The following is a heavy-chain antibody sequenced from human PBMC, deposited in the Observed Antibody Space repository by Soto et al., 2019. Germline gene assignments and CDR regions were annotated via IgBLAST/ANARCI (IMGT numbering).Heavy chain of an antibody. J-gene: IGHJ5*02. Sequence: QVQLVESGGGVVQPGRSLRLSCAASGFTFSSYGMHWVRQAPGKGLEWVAVIWYDGSNKYYADSVKGRFTISRDNSKNTLYQQMNGRRAENTAVYYCARGGYGDYALGWFDPWGQGTLVTVSS. CDR1: GFTFSSYG. CDR3: ARGGYGDYALGWFDP. D-gene: IGHD4-17*01. V-gene: IGHV3-33*01. CDR2: IWYDGSNK.